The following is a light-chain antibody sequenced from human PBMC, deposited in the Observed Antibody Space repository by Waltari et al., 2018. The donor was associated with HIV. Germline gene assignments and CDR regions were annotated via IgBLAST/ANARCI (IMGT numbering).Light chain of an antibody. Sequence: QSALTQPASVSGSPGPSTTISCTGTSSDVGGYHYVSWYQQHPGKAPKLLIYEVSNRPSGISNRFSGSKSGNTASLTISGLQAEDEADYYCSSYTSTNTWVFGGGTKLTVL. CDR3: SSYTSTNTWV. CDR2: EVS. V-gene: IGLV2-14*01. CDR1: SSDVGGYHY. J-gene: IGLJ3*02.